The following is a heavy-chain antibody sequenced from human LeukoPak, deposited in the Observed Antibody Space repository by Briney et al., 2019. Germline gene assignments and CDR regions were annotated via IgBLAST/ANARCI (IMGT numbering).Heavy chain of an antibody. V-gene: IGHV4-30-2*01. D-gene: IGHD5-12*01. J-gene: IGHJ4*02. CDR2: IYHSGST. Sequence: SETLSLTCAVSGGSISSGGYSWSWIRQPPGKGLEWIGYIYHSGSTYYNPSLKSRVTISVDRSKNQFSLKLSSVTAADTAMYYCARGWLQSFDYWGQGTLVTVSS. CDR1: GGSISSGGYS. CDR3: ARGWLQSFDY.